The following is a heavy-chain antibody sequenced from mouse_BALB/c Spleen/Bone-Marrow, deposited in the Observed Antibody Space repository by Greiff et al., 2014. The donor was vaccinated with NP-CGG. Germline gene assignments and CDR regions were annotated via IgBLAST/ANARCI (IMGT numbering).Heavy chain of an antibody. CDR2: IDPANGNT. V-gene: IGHV14-3*02. D-gene: IGHD1-1*01. CDR1: GFNIKDTY. J-gene: IGHJ3*01. CDR3: ASYCCGSGLFAY. Sequence: EVQLQQSGAELVKPGASVKLSCTASGFNIKDTYMHWVKQRPEQGLEWIGRIDPANGNTKYDPKFQGKSTITADTSSNTAYLQLISLTSEDTAVYYCASYCCGSGLFAYWGQGTLVTVSA.